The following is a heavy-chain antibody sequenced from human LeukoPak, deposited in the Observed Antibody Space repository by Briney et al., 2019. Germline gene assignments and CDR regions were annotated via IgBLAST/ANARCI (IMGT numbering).Heavy chain of an antibody. CDR2: ISSSGSTI. CDR1: GFTFSSYE. Sequence: GGSLRLSCAASGFTFSSYEMNWVRQAPGKGLEWVSYISSSGSTIYYADSVKGRFTISRDNAKNSLYLQTNSLRAEDTAVYYCAGRGGSCYLRICDAFDIWGQGTMVTVSS. V-gene: IGHV3-48*03. D-gene: IGHD2-15*01. CDR3: AGRGGSCYLRICDAFDI. J-gene: IGHJ3*02.